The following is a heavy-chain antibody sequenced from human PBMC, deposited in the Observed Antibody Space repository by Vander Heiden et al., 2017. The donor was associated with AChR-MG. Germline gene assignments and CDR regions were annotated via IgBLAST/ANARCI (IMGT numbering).Heavy chain of an antibody. V-gene: IGHV4-38-2*01. CDR3: ARAGYSSGWYWFDP. CDR2: IYHSGST. CDR1: GYSISSGYY. Sequence: QVQLQESGPGLVKPSETLSLTCAVSGYSISSGYYWGWSRQPPGKGLEWIGSIYHSGSTYYNPSLKSRVTISVDTSKNQFSLKLSSVTAADTAVYYCARAGYSSGWYWFDPWGQGTLVTVSS. J-gene: IGHJ5*02. D-gene: IGHD6-19*01.